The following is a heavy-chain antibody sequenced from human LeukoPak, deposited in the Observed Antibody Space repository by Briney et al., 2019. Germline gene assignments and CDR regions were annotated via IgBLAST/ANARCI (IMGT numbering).Heavy chain of an antibody. Sequence: ASVKVSCKASGYIFTDYYIHWVRQAPGQGLQRMGWINPLGGGTNYAQKFRGRVTMTRDTSIATIYMDLSSLVSDDTAVYYCARGHDNTGYNYFDQWGQGTLVTVSS. D-gene: IGHD5-18*01. V-gene: IGHV1-2*02. J-gene: IGHJ4*02. CDR2: INPLGGGT. CDR3: ARGHDNTGYNYFDQ. CDR1: GYIFTDYY.